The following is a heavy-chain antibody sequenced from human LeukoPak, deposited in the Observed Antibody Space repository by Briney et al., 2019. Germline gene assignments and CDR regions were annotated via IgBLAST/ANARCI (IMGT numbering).Heavy chain of an antibody. CDR2: IIGSSGAT. J-gene: IGHJ4*02. CDR3: AKGGYDYVEIGYFDF. V-gene: IGHV3-23*01. D-gene: IGHD5-12*01. CDR1: GFTFSNYA. Sequence: GGSLRLSCAASGFTFSNYAMNWVRQAPGKGLEWVSLIIGSSGATFYADSVKGRFTISRDHSKNTLYLQMNSLRVEDTAVYYCAKGGYDYVEIGYFDFWGQGTLVTVSS.